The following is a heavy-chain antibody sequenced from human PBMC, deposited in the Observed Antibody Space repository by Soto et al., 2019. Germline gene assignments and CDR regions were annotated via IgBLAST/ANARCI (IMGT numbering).Heavy chain of an antibody. CDR3: ARQGGAARSYYYYYMDV. D-gene: IGHD6-6*01. Sequence: QLQLQESGPGLVKPSETLSLTYTVSGGSISSSSYYWGWIRQPPGKGLEWIGSIYYSGSTYYNPSLKSRVTISVDTSKNQFSLKLSSVTAADTAVYYCARQGGAARSYYYYYMDVWGKGTTVTVSS. CDR1: GGSISSSSYY. V-gene: IGHV4-39*01. J-gene: IGHJ6*03. CDR2: IYYSGST.